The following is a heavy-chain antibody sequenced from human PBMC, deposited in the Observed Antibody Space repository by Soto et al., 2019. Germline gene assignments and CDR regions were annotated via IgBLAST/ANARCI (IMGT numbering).Heavy chain of an antibody. V-gene: IGHV3-23*01. CDR3: AKDGKGKVPIFGVVIISYYYYMDV. J-gene: IGHJ6*03. CDR1: GFTFSSYA. Sequence: GGSLRLSCAASGFTFSSYAMSWVRQAPGKGLEWVSAISGSGGSTYYADSVKGRFTISRDNSKNTLYLQMNSLRAEDTAVYYCAKDGKGKVPIFGVVIISYYYYMDVWGKGTTVTVPS. D-gene: IGHD3-3*01. CDR2: ISGSGGST.